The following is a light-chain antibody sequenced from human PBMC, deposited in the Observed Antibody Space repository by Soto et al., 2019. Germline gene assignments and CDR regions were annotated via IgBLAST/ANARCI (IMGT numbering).Light chain of an antibody. J-gene: IGKJ1*01. CDR3: QQTYSSTWT. CDR2: ETS. V-gene: IGKV1-39*01. Sequence: DIQMTQSPSSLSASVGDRLTITCRASQSIDNNLNWYQQKPGKAPKLLIYETSILQSGVPSRFSGSGSGAEFNLTITSLQTEDFATYSCQQTYSSTWTFGQGTKVDIK. CDR1: QSIDNN.